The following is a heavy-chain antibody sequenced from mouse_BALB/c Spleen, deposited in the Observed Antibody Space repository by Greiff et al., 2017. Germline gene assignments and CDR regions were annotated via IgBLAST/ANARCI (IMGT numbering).Heavy chain of an antibody. Sequence: QVQLQQSGAELVRPGSSVKISCKASGYAFSSYWMNWVKQRPGQGLEWIGQIYPGDGDTNYNGKFKGKATLTADKSSSTAYMQLSSLTSEDSAVYFCARALWLRDAMDYWGQGTSVTVSS. CDR2: IYPGDGDT. D-gene: IGHD2-2*01. V-gene: IGHV1-80*01. CDR3: ARALWLRDAMDY. J-gene: IGHJ4*01. CDR1: GYAFSSYW.